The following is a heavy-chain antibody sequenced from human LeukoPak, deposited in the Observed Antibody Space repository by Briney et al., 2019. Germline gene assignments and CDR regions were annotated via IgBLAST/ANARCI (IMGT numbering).Heavy chain of an antibody. CDR2: IWYDGSNK. J-gene: IGHJ4*02. CDR3: ARGEEMATIANFDY. V-gene: IGHV3-33*08. CDR1: GFTFSRYW. D-gene: IGHD5-24*01. Sequence: GGSLRLSCAASGFTFSRYWMHWVRQAPGKGLEWVAVIWYDGSNKYYADSVKGRFTISGDNSKNTLYLQMNSLRAEDTAVYYCARGEEMATIANFDYWGQGTLVTVSS.